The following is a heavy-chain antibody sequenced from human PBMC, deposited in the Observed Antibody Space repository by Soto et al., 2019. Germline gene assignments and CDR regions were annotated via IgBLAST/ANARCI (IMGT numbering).Heavy chain of an antibody. V-gene: IGHV1-24*01. J-gene: IGHJ3*02. Sequence: ASVKVSCKVSGYTLTELSMHWVRQAPGKGLEWMGGFDPEDAETIYAQKFQGRVTMTEDTSTDTAYMELSSLRSEDTDVYDCATDRMITFGGVSVMNAFDIWGQGTMVTVSS. D-gene: IGHD3-16*02. CDR1: GYTLTELS. CDR3: ATDRMITFGGVSVMNAFDI. CDR2: FDPEDAET.